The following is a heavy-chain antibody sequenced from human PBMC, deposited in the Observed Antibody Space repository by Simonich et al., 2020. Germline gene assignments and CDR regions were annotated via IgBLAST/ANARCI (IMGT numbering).Heavy chain of an antibody. J-gene: IGHJ3*02. Sequence: QVQLVQSGAEVKKPGASVKVSCKASGYTFTSYCISWVRQAPGQGLGWMGWISAYNGNTNYAQKVKGRVTMTTDTSTNTAYMELRSLRSDDTAVYYCARSTTGTTAFDIWGQGTMVTVSS. V-gene: IGHV1-18*01. CDR1: GYTFTSYC. CDR2: ISAYNGNT. CDR3: ARSTTGTTAFDI. D-gene: IGHD1-1*01.